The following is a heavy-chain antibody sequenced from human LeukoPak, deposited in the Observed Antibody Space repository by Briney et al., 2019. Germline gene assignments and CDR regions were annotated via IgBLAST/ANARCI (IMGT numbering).Heavy chain of an antibody. J-gene: IGHJ4*02. Sequence: PSETLSLTCTVSGGSISSYYWSWIRQPAGKGLESIGHISTSGSTNYNPSLKSRVPMSVDTSKNQFSLKLSSVTAADTAVYYCARDHYNESWFKYWGQGTLVTASS. CDR2: ISTSGST. CDR1: GGSISSYY. CDR3: ARDHYNESWFKY. D-gene: IGHD1-26*01. V-gene: IGHV4-4*07.